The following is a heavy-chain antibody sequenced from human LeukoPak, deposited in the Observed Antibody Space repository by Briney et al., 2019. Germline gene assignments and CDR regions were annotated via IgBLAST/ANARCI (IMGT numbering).Heavy chain of an antibody. CDR3: ASRYEVLTGMLADYYYAMDV. CDR2: IIPILGIA. J-gene: IGHJ6*02. D-gene: IGHD3-9*01. CDR1: GGTFSSYA. V-gene: IGHV1-69*04. Sequence: GSSVKVSCKASGGTFSSYAISWVRQAPGQGLEWMGRIIPILGIANYAQKFQGRVTIIADKSTSTAYMELSSLRSEDAAVYYCASRYEVLTGMLADYYYAMDVWGQGTTVTVSS.